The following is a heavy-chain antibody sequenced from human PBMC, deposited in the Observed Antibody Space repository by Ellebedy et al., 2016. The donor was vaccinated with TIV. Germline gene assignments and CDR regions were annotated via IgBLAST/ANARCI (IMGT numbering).Heavy chain of an antibody. V-gene: IGHV1-58*01. CDR3: AADSVVGPSASWYFDL. D-gene: IGHD2-15*01. Sequence: AASVKVSCKASGFTFTKSAVQGVRQARGQRLEWIGWIVVGSGNTHYAQKFQERVTITRDMSTSTAYMELSSLRSEDTAVYYCAADSVVGPSASWYFDLWGRGTLVTVSS. CDR1: GFTFTKSA. CDR2: IVVGSGNT. J-gene: IGHJ2*01.